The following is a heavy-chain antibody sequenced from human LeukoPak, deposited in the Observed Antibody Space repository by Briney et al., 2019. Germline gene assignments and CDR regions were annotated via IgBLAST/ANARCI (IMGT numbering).Heavy chain of an antibody. J-gene: IGHJ4*02. CDR3: SRASGLDD. CDR2: IRSKAYGGAA. V-gene: IGHV3-49*04. Sequence: GSLRLSCTASGFTFGDYAVSWVRQAPGKGLEWVGYIRSKAYGGAAEYAASVKGRFTISRDDSKSIAYLQMNSLKTEDTAVYYCSRASGLDDWGQGTLVTVSS. D-gene: IGHD1-26*01. CDR1: GFTFGDYA.